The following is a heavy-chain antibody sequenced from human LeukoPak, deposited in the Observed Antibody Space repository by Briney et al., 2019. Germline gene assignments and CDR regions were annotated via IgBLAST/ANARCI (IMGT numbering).Heavy chain of an antibody. Sequence: ASVKVSCKASGGTFSSYGITWVRQAPGQGLEWMGWISAYGHTKLARNLQARVTVTIDTSTTTAYMGLRSLSSDDMAVYFCARETASGYLGFDFWGQGTLVTVSS. CDR3: ARETASGYLGFDF. CDR1: GGTFSSYG. V-gene: IGHV1-18*03. D-gene: IGHD3-3*01. J-gene: IGHJ4*02. CDR2: ISAYGHT.